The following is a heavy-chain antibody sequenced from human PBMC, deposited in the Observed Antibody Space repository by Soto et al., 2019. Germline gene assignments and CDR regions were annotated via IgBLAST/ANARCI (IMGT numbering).Heavy chain of an antibody. V-gene: IGHV4-61*01. D-gene: IGHD6-19*01. CDR3: ARGIEGWYQGRYYYGMDV. J-gene: IGHJ6*02. Sequence: QVQLKESGPGLVKPSETLSLTCTVSGVSVSSGSYFWNWIRQPPGKGLEWIGYIYYSGSTNYNPSLKSRVTISVDTSKNQFSLKLSSVTAADTAVYYCARGIEGWYQGRYYYGMDVWGQGTTVTVSS. CDR2: IYYSGST. CDR1: GVSVSSGSYF.